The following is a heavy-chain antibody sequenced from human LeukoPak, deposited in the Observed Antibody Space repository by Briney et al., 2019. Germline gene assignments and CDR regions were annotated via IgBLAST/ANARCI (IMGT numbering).Heavy chain of an antibody. Sequence: ASVKVSCKASGYTVTSYDINWVRQATGQGLEWMGWMNPNSGNTGYAQKFQGRVTITRNTSISTAYMELSSLRSEDTAVYYCARGSGYYGSGSSDYYYYYMDVWGKGTTVTVSS. J-gene: IGHJ6*03. CDR2: MNPNSGNT. CDR3: ARGSGYYGSGSSDYYYYYMDV. D-gene: IGHD3-10*01. CDR1: GYTVTSYD. V-gene: IGHV1-8*01.